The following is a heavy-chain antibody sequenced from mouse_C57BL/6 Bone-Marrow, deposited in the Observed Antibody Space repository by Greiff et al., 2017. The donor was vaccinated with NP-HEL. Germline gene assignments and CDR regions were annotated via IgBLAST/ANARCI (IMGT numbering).Heavy chain of an antibody. J-gene: IGHJ4*01. D-gene: IGHD1-1*01. CDR2: IDPSDSYT. CDR3: ARSYYDTPYYAMGY. V-gene: IGHV1-50*01. CDR1: GYTFTSYW. Sequence: QVQLQQPGAELVKPGASVKLSCKASGYTFTSYWMQWVKQRPGQGLEWIGEIDPSDSYTNYNQKFKGKATLTVDTSSSTAYMQLSSLTSEDSAVYYCARSYYDTPYYAMGYWGQGTSVTVSS.